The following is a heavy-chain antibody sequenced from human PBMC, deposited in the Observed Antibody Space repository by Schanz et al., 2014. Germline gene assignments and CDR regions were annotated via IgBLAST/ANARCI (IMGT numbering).Heavy chain of an antibody. V-gene: IGHV3-9*01. Sequence: EVQLVESGGGLVQPGRSLRLSCAASGFTFDDYAMHWVRQAPGKGLEWVSGISWNSGSIGYEDSVKGRFTISRDNAKNSLYLQMNSLRAEDTALYFCVKDIYDFCSGNFDYWGQGTLVTVSS. CDR3: VKDIYDFCSGNFDY. J-gene: IGHJ4*02. D-gene: IGHD3-3*01. CDR2: ISWNSGSI. CDR1: GFTFDDYA.